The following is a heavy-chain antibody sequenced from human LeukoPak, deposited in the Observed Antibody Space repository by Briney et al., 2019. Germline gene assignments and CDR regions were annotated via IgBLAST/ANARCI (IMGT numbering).Heavy chain of an antibody. Sequence: GGSLRLSCAASGFTFSTYNMNWVRQAPGKGLEWVSYISAGSSTIFYADSVKGRFTISRDNARDSLYLKMNIQRAEDTAVYYCKRDFRGLSWYFDYWGQGTLVTVSS. CDR2: ISAGSSTI. V-gene: IGHV3-48*01. CDR3: KRDFRGLSWYFDY. J-gene: IGHJ4*02. D-gene: IGHD4/OR15-4a*01. CDR1: GFTFSTYN.